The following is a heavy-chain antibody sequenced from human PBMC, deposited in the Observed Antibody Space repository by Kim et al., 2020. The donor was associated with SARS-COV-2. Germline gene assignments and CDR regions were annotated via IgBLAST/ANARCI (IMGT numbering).Heavy chain of an antibody. V-gene: IGHV1-46*01. CDR3: AREGPNTYYFYY. Sequence: ASVKVSCKASGYTFTSYHMHWVRQAPGQGLEWMGFINASGRSASYPQKFQGRVTMTRDTSTSTVYMELSSLRSEDTAVYYCAREGPNTYYFYYWGQGTLVTVSS. D-gene: IGHD3-16*01. J-gene: IGHJ4*02. CDR2: INASGRSA. CDR1: GYTFTSYH.